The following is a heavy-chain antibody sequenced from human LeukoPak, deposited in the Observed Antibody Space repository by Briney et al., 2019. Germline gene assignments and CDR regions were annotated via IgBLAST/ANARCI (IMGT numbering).Heavy chain of an antibody. CDR3: AKDKGDYYDSSGYYWDY. Sequence: GXGLEWVXXISGSGGSTYYADSVKGRFTISRDNSKNTLYLQMNSLRAEDTAVYYCAKDKGDYYDSSGYYWDYWGQGTLVTVSS. J-gene: IGHJ4*02. D-gene: IGHD3-22*01. V-gene: IGHV3-23*01. CDR2: ISGSGGST.